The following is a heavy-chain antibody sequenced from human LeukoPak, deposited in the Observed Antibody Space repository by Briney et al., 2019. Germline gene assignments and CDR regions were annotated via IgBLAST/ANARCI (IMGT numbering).Heavy chain of an antibody. CDR1: GFTFNTYG. V-gene: IGHV3-33*01. Sequence: GGSLRLSCAASGFTFNTYGMHWVRQTPGKGLEWVAFIWYDGSKKYYADSVKGRFTISRDNSKSTLYLQMNSLRAEDTAVYHCARATGELRTYCFDYWGQGTLVTVSS. CDR3: ARATGELRTYCFDY. J-gene: IGHJ4*02. D-gene: IGHD1-7*01. CDR2: IWYDGSKK.